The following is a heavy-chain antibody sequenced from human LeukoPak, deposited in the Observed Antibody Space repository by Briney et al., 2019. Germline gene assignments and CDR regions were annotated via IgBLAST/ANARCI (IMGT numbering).Heavy chain of an antibody. V-gene: IGHV1-18*01. CDR1: GYTFTSYG. Sequence: GSVKVSCKASGYTFTSYGISWVRQPAAQGLEWMGCISAYNGYKNYAQKLQGRDTMTTDTTKSTAYMQLRSMRTDDTAVYYCERGQSGYYFWSGYYTVQLDPWGQGTLVTVSS. J-gene: IGHJ5*02. CDR2: ISAYNGYK. D-gene: IGHD3-3*01. CDR3: ERGQSGYYFWSGYYTVQLDP.